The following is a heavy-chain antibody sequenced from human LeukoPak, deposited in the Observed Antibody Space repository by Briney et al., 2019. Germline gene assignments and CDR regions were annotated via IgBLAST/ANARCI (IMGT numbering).Heavy chain of an antibody. CDR1: GFTLSGVY. CDR3: ASRPRDAAALDY. J-gene: IGHJ4*02. Sequence: PGGSLRLSCVASGFTLSGVYMSWVRQAPGQGLDWVSVIYSDDSTYYADSVKGRFTISRDNSKNTLNLQMNSLRAEDTAVYYCASRPRDAAALDYWGQGTLVTVSS. CDR2: IYSDDST. D-gene: IGHD6-13*01. V-gene: IGHV3-53*01.